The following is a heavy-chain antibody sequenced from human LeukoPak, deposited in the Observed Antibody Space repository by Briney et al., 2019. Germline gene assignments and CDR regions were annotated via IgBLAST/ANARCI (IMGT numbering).Heavy chain of an antibody. J-gene: IGHJ4*02. V-gene: IGHV4-34*01. Sequence: TPSETLSLTCAVYGGSFSGYYWSWIRQPPGKGLEWIGEINHSGSTNYNPSLKSRVTISVDTSKNQFSLKLSSVTAADTAVYYCARSRIAAAGAPYGYWGQGTLVTVSS. CDR3: ARSRIAAAGAPYGY. CDR2: INHSGST. CDR1: GGSFSGYY. D-gene: IGHD6-13*01.